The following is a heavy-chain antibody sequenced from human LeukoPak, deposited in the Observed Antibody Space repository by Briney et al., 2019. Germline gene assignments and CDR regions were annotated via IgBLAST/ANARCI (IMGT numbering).Heavy chain of an antibody. V-gene: IGHV4-61*02. D-gene: IGHD4-17*01. CDR1: GGSISSGSYY. CDR2: IYTSGST. Sequence: PSQTLSLTCTVSGGSISSGSYYCSWIRQPAGKGLEWIGRIYTSGSTNYNPSLKSRVTISVDRSKNQFSLKLSSVTAADTAVYYCARGYYGEPFDPWGQGTLVTVSS. CDR3: ARGYYGEPFDP. J-gene: IGHJ5*02.